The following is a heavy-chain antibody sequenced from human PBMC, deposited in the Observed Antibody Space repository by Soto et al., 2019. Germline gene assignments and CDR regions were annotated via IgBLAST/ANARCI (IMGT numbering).Heavy chain of an antibody. V-gene: IGHV4-39*01. D-gene: IGHD4-17*01. Sequence: SETLSLTCTVSGASIITNNYFWIWIRQSPRRGLELIGSISYSGRTYDNPSLQSRVTISIDASKNQFSLKLTSVTTADTSIYYCARRRASDYGGNHHPYYFDRWGQGTLVTVSS. CDR1: GASIITNNYF. J-gene: IGHJ4*02. CDR3: ARRRASDYGGNHHPYYFDR. CDR2: ISYSGRT.